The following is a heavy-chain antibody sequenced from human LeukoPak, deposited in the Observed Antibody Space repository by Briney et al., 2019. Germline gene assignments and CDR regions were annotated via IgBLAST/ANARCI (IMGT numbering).Heavy chain of an antibody. V-gene: IGHV3-23*01. J-gene: IGHJ4*02. D-gene: IGHD3-22*01. Sequence: GGSLRLSCAASGFTFSSYAMSWVRQAPGKGLEWVSAISGSGGSTYYADSVRGRFTISRDNSKNTLFMQMNSLRAEDTAVYYCAKDFYDSSGSRYDYWGQGTLVTVSS. CDR3: AKDFYDSSGSRYDY. CDR2: ISGSGGST. CDR1: GFTFSSYA.